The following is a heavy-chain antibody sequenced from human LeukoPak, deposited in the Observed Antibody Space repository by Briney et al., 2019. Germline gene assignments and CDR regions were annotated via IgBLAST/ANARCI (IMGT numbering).Heavy chain of an antibody. V-gene: IGHV1-69-2*01. Sequence: ASVKISCKVPGYTFTDYYMHWVQQAPGKGLEWMGLVDPEDGETIYAEKFQGRVTITADTSTDTAYMELSSLRSEDTAVYYCATASGYSYGHPWDFDYWGQGTLVTVSS. J-gene: IGHJ4*02. CDR3: ATASGYSYGHPWDFDY. D-gene: IGHD5-18*01. CDR2: VDPEDGET. CDR1: GYTFTDYY.